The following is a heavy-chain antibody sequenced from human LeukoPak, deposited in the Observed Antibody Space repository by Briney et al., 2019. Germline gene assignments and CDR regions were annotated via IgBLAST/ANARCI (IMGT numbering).Heavy chain of an antibody. J-gene: IGHJ4*02. CDR3: ARGRSYGSEFDY. Sequence: GASVKVSCKASGYTFTSYDINWVRQATGQGLEWMGWMNPNSGNTGYAQKFQGRVTITGNTSISTAYMELSSLRSEDTAVYYCARGRSYGSEFDYWGQGTLVTVSS. CDR2: MNPNSGNT. D-gene: IGHD5-18*01. V-gene: IGHV1-8*03. CDR1: GYTFTSYD.